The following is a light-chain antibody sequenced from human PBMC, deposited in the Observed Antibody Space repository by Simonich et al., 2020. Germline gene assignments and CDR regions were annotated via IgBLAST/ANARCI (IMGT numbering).Light chain of an antibody. V-gene: IGLV2-14*01. J-gene: IGLJ2*01. CDR3: SSYTSSSTLV. CDR1: SSDVGGYNY. CDR2: AVS. Sequence: QSALTQPASVSGSPGQSITISCTGTSSDVGGYNYVSWYQQHPGKAPKLMIYAVSKRPSGVSKRCSGSKSGNTASLTISGLQAEDEADYYCSSYTSSSTLVFGGGTKLTVL.